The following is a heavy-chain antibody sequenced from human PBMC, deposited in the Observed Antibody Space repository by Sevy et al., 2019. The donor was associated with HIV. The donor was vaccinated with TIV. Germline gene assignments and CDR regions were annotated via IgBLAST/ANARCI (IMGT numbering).Heavy chain of an antibody. CDR3: ARTTSGWFDY. CDR1: GDSVSSNSVA. CDR2: TYYRSTWHN. Sequence: KQSQTLSLTCAISGDSVSSNSVAWNWIRQSPSRGLEGLGRTYYRSTWHNDYAVSVKSRITINPDTSKNQFSLQLNSVTPEDTAVYYCARTTSGWFDYWGQGTPVTVSS. J-gene: IGHJ4*02. V-gene: IGHV6-1*01. D-gene: IGHD6-19*01.